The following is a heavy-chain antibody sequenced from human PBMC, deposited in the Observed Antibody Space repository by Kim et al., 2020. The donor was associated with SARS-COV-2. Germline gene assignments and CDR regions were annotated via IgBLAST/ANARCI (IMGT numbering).Heavy chain of an antibody. J-gene: IGHJ5*02. CDR1: GGSITTNKW. CDR2: IWHNGNT. V-gene: IGHV4-4*02. CDR3: ARDDSYSNAEHYFDP. Sequence: SETLSLTCVVSGGSITTNKWWSWVRQPPGKGLEWIGEIWHNGNTNYNPSLNSRVTISVDKSKNQFSLKLNSVTAADTAIYYCARDDSYSNAEHYFDPWGQGTLVTVSS. D-gene: IGHD2-21*02.